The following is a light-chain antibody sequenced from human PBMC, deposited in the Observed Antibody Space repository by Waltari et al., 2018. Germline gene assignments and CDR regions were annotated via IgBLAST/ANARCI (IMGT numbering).Light chain of an antibody. Sequence: QSVLTQPPSASGTPGQRVSMSCSGSSSNIGSNTVNWYQQLPGTAPKLLIYSNNPRPPGVPDRFSGSKSGTSASLAISGLLSEDEADYYCAAWDDSLNGVIFGGGTKLTVL. J-gene: IGLJ2*01. V-gene: IGLV1-44*01. CDR3: AAWDDSLNGVI. CDR2: SNN. CDR1: SSNIGSNT.